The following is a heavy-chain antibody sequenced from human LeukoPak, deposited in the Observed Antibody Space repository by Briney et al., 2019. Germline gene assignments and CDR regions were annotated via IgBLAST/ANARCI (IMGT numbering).Heavy chain of an antibody. CDR1: GYSISSGYY. CDR3: ARQPDARPGYFQH. J-gene: IGHJ1*01. V-gene: IGHV4-38-2*01. CDR2: IYHSGST. D-gene: IGHD1-14*01. Sequence: SETLSLTCAVSGYSISSGYYWGWIRQPPGKGLEWIGSIYHSGSTCYNPSLKSRVTISVDTSKSQFSLKLSSVTAADTAVYYCARQPDARPGYFQHWGQGTLVTVSS.